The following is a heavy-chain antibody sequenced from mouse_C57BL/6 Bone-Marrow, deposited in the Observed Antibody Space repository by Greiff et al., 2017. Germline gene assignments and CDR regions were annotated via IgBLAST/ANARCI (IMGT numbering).Heavy chain of an antibody. Sequence: VKLVESGAELVMPGASVKLSCKASGYTFTSYWMHWVKQRPGQGLEWIGEIDPSDSYTNYNQKFKGKSTLTVDKSSSTAYMQLSSLTSEDSAVYYCAREAGYEPMDYWGQGTSVTVSS. CDR1: GYTFTSYW. V-gene: IGHV1-69*01. CDR3: AREAGYEPMDY. CDR2: IDPSDSYT. D-gene: IGHD3-1*01. J-gene: IGHJ4*01.